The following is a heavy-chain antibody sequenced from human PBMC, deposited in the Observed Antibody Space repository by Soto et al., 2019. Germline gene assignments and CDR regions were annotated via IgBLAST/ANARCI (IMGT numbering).Heavy chain of an antibody. Sequence: EVQLVQSGAEVRKPGESLKISCKSSGYTFSNYWINWVRQMPGKGLEWMGIIYPGDSDTRYSPSFQGQVTISADKSINTAYLQWSSLKASDTAMYYCARAPLGWAATTLDYWGQGTLVTVSS. CDR2: IYPGDSDT. V-gene: IGHV5-51*03. CDR1: GYTFSNYW. CDR3: ARAPLGWAATTLDY. J-gene: IGHJ4*02. D-gene: IGHD5-12*01.